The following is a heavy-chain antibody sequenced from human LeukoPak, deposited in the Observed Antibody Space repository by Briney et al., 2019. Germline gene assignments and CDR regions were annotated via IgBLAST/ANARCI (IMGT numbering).Heavy chain of an antibody. D-gene: IGHD2-21*02. Sequence: SETLSLTCAVYGGSFSGYYWSWIRQPPGKGLEWIGEISHSGSTNYNPSLKSRVTISVDTSKNQFSLKLSSVTAADTAVYYCARHRYCGGDCYSDFDYWGQGTLVTVSS. CDR2: ISHSGST. V-gene: IGHV4-34*01. J-gene: IGHJ4*02. CDR3: ARHRYCGGDCYSDFDY. CDR1: GGSFSGYY.